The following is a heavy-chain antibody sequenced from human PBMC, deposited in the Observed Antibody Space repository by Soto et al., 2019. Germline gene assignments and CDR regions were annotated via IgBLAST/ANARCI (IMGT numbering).Heavy chain of an antibody. CDR2: IYYSGST. CDR1: GGSISSYY. CDR3: ARVRGSGSYYYYYYGMDV. D-gene: IGHD3-10*01. J-gene: IGHJ6*02. V-gene: IGHV4-59*01. Sequence: PSETLSLTCTVSGGSISSYYWSWIRQPPGKGLEWIGYIYYSGSTNYNPSLKSRVTISVDTSKNQFSLKLSSVTAADTAVYYCARVRGSGSYYYYYYGMDVWGQGTTVTVSS.